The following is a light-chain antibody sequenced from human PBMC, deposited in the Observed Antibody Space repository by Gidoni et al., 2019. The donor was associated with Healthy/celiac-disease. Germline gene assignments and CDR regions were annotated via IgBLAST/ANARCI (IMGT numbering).Light chain of an antibody. V-gene: IGKV4-1*01. CDR3: QQYYGTPIT. Sequence: DIVLTQSPDSLAVSLGERATINCKSSQSILYSSNNKNYLALYQQKPGQPPKLLIYWASTRESGVPDRFSGSGSGTDFTLTISSLQAEDVAVYYCQQYYGTPITFGQGTRLEIK. CDR2: WAS. J-gene: IGKJ5*01. CDR1: QSILYSSNNKNY.